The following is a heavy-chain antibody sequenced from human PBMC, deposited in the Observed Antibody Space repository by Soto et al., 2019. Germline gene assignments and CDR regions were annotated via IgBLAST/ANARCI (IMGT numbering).Heavy chain of an antibody. V-gene: IGHV3-48*03. CDR1: GFTFSSYE. J-gene: IGHJ4*02. CDR2: ISSSGSTI. CDR3: ARYNSGGSGYDCGYFDY. Sequence: GGSLTLSCAASGFTFSSYEMNWVRQAPGKGLEWVSYISSSGSTIYYADSVKGRFTISRDNAKNSLYLQMNSLRAEDTAVYYCARYNSGGSGYDCGYFDYWGQGTLVTVSS. D-gene: IGHD2-15*01.